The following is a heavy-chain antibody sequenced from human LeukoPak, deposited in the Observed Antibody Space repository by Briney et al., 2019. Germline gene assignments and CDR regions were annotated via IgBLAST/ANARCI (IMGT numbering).Heavy chain of an antibody. CDR2: IYYSVST. CDR1: GGSVSSGSYY. J-gene: IGHJ3*02. V-gene: IGHV4-61*01. D-gene: IGHD1-1*01. CDR3: ARKLDAFDI. Sequence: PSETLSLTCTVSGGSVSSGSYYWSWIRQPPGKGLEWIGYIYYSVSTNYNPSLKSRVTISVDTSKNQFSLKLSSVTAADTAVYYCARKLDAFDIWGQGTMVTVSS.